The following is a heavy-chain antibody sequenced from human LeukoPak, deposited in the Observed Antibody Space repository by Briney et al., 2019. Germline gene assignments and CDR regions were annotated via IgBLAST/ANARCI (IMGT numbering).Heavy chain of an antibody. V-gene: IGHV3-30*02. CDR1: GFTFGSYG. Sequence: GGSLRLSYAASGFTFGSYGMHWVRHAPSRGLEWLALIRYDGSNKYYADSVKGRFTISRDNSKNTLYLQMNSLRAEDTAVYYCTRNLGYCTGGGCYADYWGQGTLVTVSS. CDR2: IRYDGSNK. D-gene: IGHD2-15*01. CDR3: TRNLGYCTGGGCYADY. J-gene: IGHJ4*02.